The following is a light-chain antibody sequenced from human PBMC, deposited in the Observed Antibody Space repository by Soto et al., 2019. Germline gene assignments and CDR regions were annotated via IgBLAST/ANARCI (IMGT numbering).Light chain of an antibody. CDR2: DAS. V-gene: IGKV3-11*01. Sequence: EIVLTQSPATLSLSPGERATLSCRASQSVGTFLAWYQQRPGQAPRLLIYDASPTATCTPARFSGSGSGTQFTLPISSLEPEDFAVYYCQQRSSWFTFGQGTKLEIK. CDR1: QSVGTF. J-gene: IGKJ2*01. CDR3: QQRSSWFT.